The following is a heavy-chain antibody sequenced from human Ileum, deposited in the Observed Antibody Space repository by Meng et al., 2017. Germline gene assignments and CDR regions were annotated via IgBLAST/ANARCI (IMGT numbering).Heavy chain of an antibody. V-gene: IGHV6-1*01. CDR2: TYYRSKWYS. Sequence: HVQAQHSGPGRCKPSQPLSLMCAVSGGSVSSNIAAWNWIRQSPLRGLEWLGRTYYRSKWYSEYAVSVKSRISITPDTSKNQFSLQMNSVTPEDTAVYYCASGSGSLDYWGPGTLVTVSS. CDR3: ASGSGSLDY. D-gene: IGHD3-3*01. CDR1: GGSVSSNIAA. J-gene: IGHJ4*02.